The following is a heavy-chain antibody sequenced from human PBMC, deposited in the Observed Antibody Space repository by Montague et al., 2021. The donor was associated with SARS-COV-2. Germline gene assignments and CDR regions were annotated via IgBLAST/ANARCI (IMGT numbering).Heavy chain of an antibody. D-gene: IGHD5-12*01. CDR2: IYYSGXX. CDR3: ARVEFDGGYDSVPLDV. Sequence: TLSLTCTVSGGSISSGGYYWSWIRQHPGKGLEWIGYIYYSGXXXYXXXXKXRVTISVDTSKNQFSLKLSSVTAADTAVYYCARVEFDGGYDSVPLDVWGQGTTVTVSS. V-gene: IGHV4-31*03. CDR1: GGSISSGGYY. J-gene: IGHJ6*02.